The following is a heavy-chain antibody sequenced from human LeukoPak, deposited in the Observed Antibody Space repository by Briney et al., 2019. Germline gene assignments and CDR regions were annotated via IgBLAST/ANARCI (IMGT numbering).Heavy chain of an antibody. CDR2: IYSGGST. D-gene: IGHD6-19*01. CDR1: GFTVSSNY. J-gene: IGHJ4*02. Sequence: GGPLRLSCAASGFTVSSNYMSWVRQAPGKGLEWVSVIYSGGSTYYADSVKGRFTISRDNSKNTLYLQMNSLRAEDTAVYYCAREGYSSGWYYFDYWGQGTLVTVSS. CDR3: AREGYSSGWYYFDY. V-gene: IGHV3-53*01.